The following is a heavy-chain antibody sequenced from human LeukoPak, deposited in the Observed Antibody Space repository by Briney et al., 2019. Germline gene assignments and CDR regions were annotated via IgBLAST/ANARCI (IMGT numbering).Heavy chain of an antibody. Sequence: GGSLRLSCAPSGFTLSSHYMSWVRQAPGRGLEWVSVIYSGGSTYYADSVKGRFTISRDNSKNTLYLQMNSLRAEDTAVYYCASVVDWYFDLWGRGTLVTVSS. CDR2: IYSGGST. CDR3: ASVVDWYFDL. CDR1: GFTLSSHY. J-gene: IGHJ2*01. V-gene: IGHV3-53*01. D-gene: IGHD2-2*01.